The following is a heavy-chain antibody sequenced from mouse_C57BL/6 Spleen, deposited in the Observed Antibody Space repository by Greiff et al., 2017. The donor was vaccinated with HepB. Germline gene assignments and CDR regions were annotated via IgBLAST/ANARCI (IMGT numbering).Heavy chain of an antibody. D-gene: IGHD1-1*02. CDR3: ARRGALSPYAMDY. CDR1: GYTFTSYW. J-gene: IGHJ4*01. CDR2: IDPSDSYT. Sequence: QVQLQQSGAELVMPGASVKLSCKASGYTFTSYWMHWVKQRPGQGLEWIGEIDPSDSYTNYNQKFKGKSTLTVDKSSSTAYMQLSSLTSEDSAVYYCARRGALSPYAMDYWGQGTSVTVSS. V-gene: IGHV1-69*01.